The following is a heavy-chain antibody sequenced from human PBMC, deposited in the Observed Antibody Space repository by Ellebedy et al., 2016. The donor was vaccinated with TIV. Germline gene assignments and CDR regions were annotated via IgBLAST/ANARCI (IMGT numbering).Heavy chain of an antibody. V-gene: IGHV3-11*01. CDR1: GFNFSDYY. CDR2: SASSGDIK. CDR3: TRDPGSTRFYYYYGMDV. J-gene: IGHJ6*02. D-gene: IGHD2-2*01. Sequence: GGSLRLSCAGSGFNFSDYYMSWVRQAPGKGLEWLAYSASSGDIKYYTDSVKGRFTISRDNANSSLHLQMNRLRAEDTAVYYCTRDPGSTRFYYYYGMDVWGQGTTVTVSS.